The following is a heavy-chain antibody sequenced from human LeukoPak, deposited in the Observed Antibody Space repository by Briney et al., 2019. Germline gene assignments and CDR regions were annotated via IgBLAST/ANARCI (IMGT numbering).Heavy chain of an antibody. CDR2: ISGSGGST. CDR3: AKSYDFWSGQTLDY. V-gene: IGHV3-23*01. J-gene: IGHJ4*02. Sequence: GGSLRLSCAASGFTFSSYAMSWVRQAPGKGLEWVSAISGSGGSTYYADSVKGRFTISRDNSKNTLYLQMNSLRAEDTAVYYCAKSYDFWSGQTLDYWGQGTLVTVSS. D-gene: IGHD3-3*01. CDR1: GFTFSSYA.